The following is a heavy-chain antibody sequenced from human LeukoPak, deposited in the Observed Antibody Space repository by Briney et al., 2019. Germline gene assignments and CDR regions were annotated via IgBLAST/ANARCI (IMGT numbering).Heavy chain of an antibody. CDR1: GGSISSGGYY. Sequence: PSETLSLTCTVSGGSISSGGYYWSWIRQHPGKGLEWIGYIYYSGSTYYNPSLKSRVTISVDTSKNQFSLKLSSVTAADTAVCYCARDRGSIAAAGTIDYWGQGTLVTVSS. V-gene: IGHV4-31*03. D-gene: IGHD6-13*01. CDR2: IYYSGST. J-gene: IGHJ4*02. CDR3: ARDRGSIAAAGTIDY.